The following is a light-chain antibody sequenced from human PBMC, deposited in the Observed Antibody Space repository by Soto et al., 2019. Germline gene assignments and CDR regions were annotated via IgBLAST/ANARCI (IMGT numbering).Light chain of an antibody. Sequence: DIQMTQSPSSLSASVGDRVTITCRASQSISSYLNWYQHKPGKAPRLLIYDASSLQSGVPSRFSGSGSGTDFTLTISSLQPEDSATYYCQQSYSTLMFTFGPGTKVDI. J-gene: IGKJ3*01. V-gene: IGKV1-39*01. CDR2: DAS. CDR3: QQSYSTLMFT. CDR1: QSISSY.